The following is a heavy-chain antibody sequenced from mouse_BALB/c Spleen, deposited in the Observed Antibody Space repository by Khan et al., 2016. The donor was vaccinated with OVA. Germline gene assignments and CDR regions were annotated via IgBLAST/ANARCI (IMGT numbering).Heavy chain of an antibody. Sequence: EVQLQESGPSLVKPSQTLSLTCSVTGDSITSGYWNWIRKFPGNKLEYMGYISYSGNTYYNPSLKSRISITQNTSKSQYYLQLNSVTTVNTATYYCSCELRGFAYWGQGTLVTVSA. D-gene: IGHD1-1*01. CDR2: ISYSGNT. V-gene: IGHV3-8*02. J-gene: IGHJ3*01. CDR1: GDSITSGY. CDR3: SCELRGFAY.